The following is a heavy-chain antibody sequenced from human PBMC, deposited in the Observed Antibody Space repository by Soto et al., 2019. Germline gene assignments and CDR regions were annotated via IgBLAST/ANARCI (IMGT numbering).Heavy chain of an antibody. V-gene: IGHV3-48*01. CDR2: ISSSSNSI. CDR1: GFTFSTYR. CDR3: ASPVECSTTSCIR. Sequence: PGGSLRLSCAASGFTFSTYRINWVRQAPGKGLEWVSCISSSSNSINYADSVTGRFTISIAKANNYLHLKLHIMRPKDQAEDYYASPVECSTTSCIRWAQGTLVTVS. J-gene: IGHJ4*02. D-gene: IGHD2-2*01.